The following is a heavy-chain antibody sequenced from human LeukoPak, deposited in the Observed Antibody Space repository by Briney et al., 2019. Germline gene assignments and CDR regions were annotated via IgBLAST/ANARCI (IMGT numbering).Heavy chain of an antibody. D-gene: IGHD1-26*01. V-gene: IGHV3-23*01. J-gene: IGHJ6*03. CDR3: AKDRAVGAVRFMDV. CDR1: GFTFTNFA. Sequence: PARSLRLSCAASGFTFTNFAICWVRKPPGKGKQRVSTISGNGNSLYYADSVTGRFTISRDNSKITLYLQIDGLRTEDTAVYFCAKDRAVGAVRFMDVWGKGTTVIVSS. CDR2: ISGNGNSL.